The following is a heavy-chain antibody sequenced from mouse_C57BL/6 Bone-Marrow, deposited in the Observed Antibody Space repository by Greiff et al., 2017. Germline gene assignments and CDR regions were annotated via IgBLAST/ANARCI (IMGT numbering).Heavy chain of an antibody. CDR1: GFTFSDYG. D-gene: IGHD1-1*01. CDR2: ISSGSSTI. V-gene: IGHV5-17*01. J-gene: IGHJ4*01. Sequence: DVHLVESGGGLVKPGGSLILSCAASGFTFSDYGMHWVRQAPEKGLEWVAYISSGSSTIYYADTVKGRFTISRDNAKNTLFLQMTSLRSEDTAMYYCARHGSSLFYAMDYWGQGTSVTVSS. CDR3: ARHGSSLFYAMDY.